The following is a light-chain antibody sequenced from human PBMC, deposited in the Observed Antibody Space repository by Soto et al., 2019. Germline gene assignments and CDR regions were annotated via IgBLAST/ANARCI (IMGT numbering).Light chain of an antibody. J-gene: IGLJ3*02. CDR2: KVD. V-gene: IGLV2-14*01. CDR3: SSDTTVPSPQWV. Sequence: QSVLTQPASVSGSPGQSITIPCSGRSSDLGGLNYVSWYQQHPGKVPKLIIYKVDNRPSGISDRFSASKSGNTASLTISGLQAEDEAHYSCSSDTTVPSPQWVFAGGTKLTVL. CDR1: SSDLGGLNY.